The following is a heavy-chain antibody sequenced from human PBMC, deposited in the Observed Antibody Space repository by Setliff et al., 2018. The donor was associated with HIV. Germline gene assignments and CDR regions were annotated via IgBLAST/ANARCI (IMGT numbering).Heavy chain of an antibody. Sequence: GVSLRLSCAASGFTFTDYWMHWVRQVPGQGLVWVSRINVDGSSISYADSVKGRFTISRDNAKNTLFLQMNSLRAEDTAVYYCARLPQDVRSSIDFWGQGTLVTVSS. CDR2: INVDGSSI. V-gene: IGHV3-74*01. CDR3: ARLPQDVRSSIDF. CDR1: GFTFTDYW. D-gene: IGHD6-6*01. J-gene: IGHJ4*02.